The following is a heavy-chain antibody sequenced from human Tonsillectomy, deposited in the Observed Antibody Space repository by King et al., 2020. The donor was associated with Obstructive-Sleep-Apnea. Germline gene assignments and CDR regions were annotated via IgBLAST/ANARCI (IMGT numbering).Heavy chain of an antibody. CDR2: MNPNSGNT. CDR3: ATSSYYFDSSGFYWNY. D-gene: IGHD3-22*01. Sequence: QLVQSGAEVKKPGASVKVSCKTFGYTFTRYYINWVRQATGQGLEWMGWMNPNSGNTGYAQKFQGRVTMTRETSMSTAYMELSSLRFDDTAVYYCATSSYYFDSSGFYWNYWGQGTLVTVSS. J-gene: IGHJ4*02. V-gene: IGHV1-8*01. CDR1: GYTFTRYY.